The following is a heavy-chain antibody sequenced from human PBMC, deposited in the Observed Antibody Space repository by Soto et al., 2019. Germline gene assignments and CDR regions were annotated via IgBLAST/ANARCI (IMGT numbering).Heavy chain of an antibody. D-gene: IGHD6-13*01. CDR1: VGSISNHY. J-gene: IGHJ4*02. CDR3: ATATGWGISSSWPYYFDY. Sequence: QVQLQESGPGLVKPSETLSLTCTVSVGSISNHYWTWIRQPPGKGLEWIGYIYYSGSTNYNPSLKSRVTMSLETSKNQFSLKLTSVTAADTAVYYCATATGWGISSSWPYYFDYWGPGTLVAVSS. V-gene: IGHV4-59*11. CDR2: IYYSGST.